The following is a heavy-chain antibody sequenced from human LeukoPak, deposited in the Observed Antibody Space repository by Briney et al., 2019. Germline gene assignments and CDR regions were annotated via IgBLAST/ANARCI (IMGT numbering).Heavy chain of an antibody. D-gene: IGHD1-1*01. CDR3: ARALTTLTYEGY. CDR1: GFTFSSYT. V-gene: IGHV3-21*01. CDR2: ISGSNSYI. J-gene: IGHJ4*02. Sequence: GGSLRLTCAASGFTFSSYTMHWIRQAPGKGLEWVSSISGSNSYIFYADSVKGRFTVSRDNAKDSLYLQMNSLRAEDTAVYYCARALTTLTYEGYWGQGTLVTVSS.